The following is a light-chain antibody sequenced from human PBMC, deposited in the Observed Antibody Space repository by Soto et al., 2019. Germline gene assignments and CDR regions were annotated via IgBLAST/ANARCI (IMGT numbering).Light chain of an antibody. Sequence: DIQMTQSPSSLSASVGDRVTITCRASQSIDSYLNWYQQKPGRAPKVLIYGASTLQSGVPSRFSGSGSGTDFTLTISSLQPEDVATYYCQKYNSAPWTFGQGTKVDI. CDR2: GAS. CDR1: QSIDSY. CDR3: QKYNSAPWT. J-gene: IGKJ1*01. V-gene: IGKV1-27*01.